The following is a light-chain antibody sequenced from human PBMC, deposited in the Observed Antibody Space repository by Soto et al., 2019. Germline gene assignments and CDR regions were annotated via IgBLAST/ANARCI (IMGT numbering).Light chain of an antibody. V-gene: IGKV3-11*01. CDR3: QQRSNWPPIT. CDR2: GAS. CDR1: QSVHNF. Sequence: EVVLTQFPATLSLSPGDRAALSCTASQSVHNFLAWYQQRPGQAPRLLIYGASNRAAGIPDRFSGSGSGTDFTLTINSLAPEDFAVYDCQQRSNWPPITFGQGTRLDIK. J-gene: IGKJ5*01.